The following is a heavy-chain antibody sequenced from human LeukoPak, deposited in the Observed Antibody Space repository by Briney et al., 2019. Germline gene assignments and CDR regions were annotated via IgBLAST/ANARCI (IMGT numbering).Heavy chain of an antibody. Sequence: GSLRLSCAASGFTFSSYGMHWGRQAPGKGLGWVAFIRYDGSNKYYADSVKGRFTISRDNSKNTLYLQMNRLSAEDTAVYYCAKTQGISNYYYIDVWGKGTTVTVSS. D-gene: IGHD2-15*01. J-gene: IGHJ6*03. CDR3: AKTQGISNYYYIDV. V-gene: IGHV3-30*02. CDR2: IRYDGSNK. CDR1: GFTFSSYG.